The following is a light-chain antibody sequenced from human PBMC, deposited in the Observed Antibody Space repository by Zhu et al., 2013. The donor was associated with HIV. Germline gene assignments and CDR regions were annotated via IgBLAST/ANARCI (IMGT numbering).Light chain of an antibody. V-gene: IGKV3-15*01. CDR1: QSVSSN. CDR3: QQYNNWPRT. CDR2: GAS. J-gene: IGKJ1*01. Sequence: EIVMTQSPATLSVSPGERATLSCRASQSVSSNLAWYQQKPGQAPRLLIYGASTRATGIPGRFSGSGSGTEFTLTISSLQSEDFAVYFCQQYNNWPRTFGQGTKVEIK.